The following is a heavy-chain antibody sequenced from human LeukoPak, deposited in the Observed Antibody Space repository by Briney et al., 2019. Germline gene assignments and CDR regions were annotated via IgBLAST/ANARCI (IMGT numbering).Heavy chain of an antibody. CDR3: ARSPSYYDFWSGYYGFDY. CDR1: GYTFTGYY. D-gene: IGHD3-3*01. CDR2: INPNSGGT. V-gene: IGHV1-2*02. Sequence: ASVKVSCKASGYTFTGYYMHWVRQAPGQGLEWMGWINPNSGGTNYAQKFQGRVTMTRDTSISTTYMELSRLRSDDTAVYYCARSPSYYDFWSGYYGFDYXXQGTLVTVS. J-gene: IGHJ4*02.